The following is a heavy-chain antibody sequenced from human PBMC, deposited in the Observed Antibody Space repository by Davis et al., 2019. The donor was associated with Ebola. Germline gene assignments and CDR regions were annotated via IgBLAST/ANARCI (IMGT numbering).Heavy chain of an antibody. CDR1: GGTFSSFA. J-gene: IGHJ4*02. Sequence: SVKVSCKSSGGTFSSFAVGWVRQARGQRLEWIGWIVVGSGNTNYAQKFQERVTITRDMSTSTAYMELSSLRSEDTAVYYCAALTIFGVVFADYWGQGTLVTVSS. D-gene: IGHD3-3*01. V-gene: IGHV1-58*01. CDR2: IVVGSGNT. CDR3: AALTIFGVVFADY.